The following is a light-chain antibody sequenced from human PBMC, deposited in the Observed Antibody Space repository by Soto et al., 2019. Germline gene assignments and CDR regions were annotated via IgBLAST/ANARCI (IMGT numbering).Light chain of an antibody. J-gene: IGLJ3*02. CDR2: EVT. CDR1: SSDVGGYDY. V-gene: IGLV2-8*01. CDR3: SSFVAGNNYWV. Sequence: QSALTQPPSASGSPGRSVTISCTGTSSDVGGYDYVSWFQQHPGKAPKLIIYEVTKRPSGVPDRFSASKSGNTAFLTVSGLQAEDDADYYCSSFVAGNNYWVFGGGTKLTVL.